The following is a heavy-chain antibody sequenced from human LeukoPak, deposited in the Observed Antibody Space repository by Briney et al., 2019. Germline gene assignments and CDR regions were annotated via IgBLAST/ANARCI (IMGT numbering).Heavy chain of an antibody. CDR2: ISYDGSNK. Sequence: GGSLRLSCAASGFTFSSYAMHWVRQAPGKGLEWVAVISYDGSNKYYADSVKGRFTISRDNSKNTLYLQMNSLRAEDTAVYYCARDTLWFGELLLYGMDVWGQETTVTVSS. D-gene: IGHD3-10*01. V-gene: IGHV3-30-3*01. CDR3: ARDTLWFGELLLYGMDV. J-gene: IGHJ6*02. CDR1: GFTFSSYA.